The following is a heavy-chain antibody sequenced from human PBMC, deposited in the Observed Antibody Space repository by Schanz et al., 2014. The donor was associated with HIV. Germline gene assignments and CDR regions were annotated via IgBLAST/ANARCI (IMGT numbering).Heavy chain of an antibody. CDR2: ISAYNGNT. D-gene: IGHD3-9*01. V-gene: IGHV1-18*04. CDR1: GYTFSSYG. J-gene: IGHJ6*02. Sequence: QVQLVQSGAEVKNPGASVKVSCKASGYTFSSYGISWVRQAPGQGLEWMGWISAYNGNTNYAQNLQGRVTMTTDTSTSTAYMELRSLRSDDTAVYYCARTDYDILTGYSLGYYGMDVWGQGTTVTVSS. CDR3: ARTDYDILTGYSLGYYGMDV.